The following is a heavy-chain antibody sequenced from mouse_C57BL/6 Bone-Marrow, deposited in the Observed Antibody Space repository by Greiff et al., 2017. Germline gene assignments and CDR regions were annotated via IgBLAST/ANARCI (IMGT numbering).Heavy chain of an antibody. CDR2: ISSGGSYT. D-gene: IGHD2-4*01. CDR1: GFTFSSYG. Sequence: EVMLVESGGDLVKPGGSLKLSCAASGFTFSSYGMSWVRQTPDKRLEWVATISSGGSYTYYPDSVKGRFTISSDNAKNTLYLQMSSLKSGDTAMYYSARGGRLRLRYYAMDYWGQGPSVTVS. CDR3: ARGGRLRLRYYAMDY. J-gene: IGHJ4*01. V-gene: IGHV5-6*01.